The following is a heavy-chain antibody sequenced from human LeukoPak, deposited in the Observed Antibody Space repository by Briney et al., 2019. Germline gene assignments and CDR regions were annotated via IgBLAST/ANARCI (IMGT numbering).Heavy chain of an antibody. V-gene: IGHV4-59*01. Sequence: SETLSLTCTVSGGSTGGDYWSWIRQPPGKGLEWIAYVYYSGSTNYNPSLKSRVTISVDTSKNQFSLKLSSVTAADTAVYYCARYYGDPGSYFDYWGQGTLVTVSS. CDR1: GGSTGGDY. CDR3: ARYYGDPGSYFDY. J-gene: IGHJ4*02. CDR2: VYYSGST. D-gene: IGHD4-17*01.